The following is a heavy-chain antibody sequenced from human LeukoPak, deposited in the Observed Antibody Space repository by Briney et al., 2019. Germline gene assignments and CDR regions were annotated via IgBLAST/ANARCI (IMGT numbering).Heavy chain of an antibody. V-gene: IGHV3-66*02. J-gene: IGHJ6*02. CDR1: GFSVRTNY. CDR2: IYNENSSGGKT. Sequence: GGSLRLSCAASGFSVRTNYMSWVRQAPGRGLEWVSVIYNENSSGGKTYYADSVKGRFTISRDNSENTLYLQMNSLRPEDTAVYFCAKEGGLGYCSETGCALSHWGQGTTVTVSS. D-gene: IGHD2-15*01. CDR3: AKEGGLGYCSETGCALSH.